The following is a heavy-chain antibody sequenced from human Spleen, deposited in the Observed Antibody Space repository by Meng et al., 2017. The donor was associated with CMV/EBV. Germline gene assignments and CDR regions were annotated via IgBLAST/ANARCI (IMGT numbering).Heavy chain of an antibody. J-gene: IGHJ3*01. D-gene: IGHD2-15*01. CDR3: ARICSGRNCYFSWPSTDTFDF. Sequence: RYAVHWVRQAPGQRLEWMGWINAGNGVTIYSQNFQGRVTITRDTSASTIYMELSSLSTEDTAVYYCARICSGRNCYFSWPSTDTFDFWGHGTLVTVSS. CDR1: RYA. CDR2: INAGNGVT. V-gene: IGHV1-3*01.